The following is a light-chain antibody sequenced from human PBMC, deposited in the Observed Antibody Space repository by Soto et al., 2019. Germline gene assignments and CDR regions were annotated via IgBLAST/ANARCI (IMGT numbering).Light chain of an antibody. V-gene: IGKV3-15*01. Sequence: EIVMTQSPATCSVSPGERPTLSARPSQRFSSNLAWYQQKPGQAPRLLIYGASTRATGIPARFSGSGSGTEFTLTISSLQSEDFAVYYCQQYNNWPVTFGQGTRLEIK. J-gene: IGKJ5*01. CDR3: QQYNNWPVT. CDR1: QRFSSN. CDR2: GAS.